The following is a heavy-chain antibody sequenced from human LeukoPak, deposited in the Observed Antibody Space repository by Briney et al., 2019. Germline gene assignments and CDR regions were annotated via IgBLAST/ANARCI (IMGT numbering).Heavy chain of an antibody. CDR2: INPNSGGT. CDR1: GYTFTGYY. Sequence: ASVKVSCKASGYTFTGYYMHWVRQAPGQGLEWMGWINPNSGGTNYAQKFQGRVTITADESTSTAYMELSSLRSEDTAVYYCARPDGFTMTQKDVFDLWGQGTMVTVSA. V-gene: IGHV1-2*02. J-gene: IGHJ3*01. CDR3: ARPDGFTMTQKDVFDL. D-gene: IGHD3-22*01.